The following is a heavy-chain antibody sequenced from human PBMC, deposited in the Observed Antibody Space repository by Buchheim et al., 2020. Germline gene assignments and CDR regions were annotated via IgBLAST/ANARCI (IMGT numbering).Heavy chain of an antibody. J-gene: IGHJ6*02. CDR3: ARGLGYSSSWYVMSYYYGMDV. CDR1: GYSFTTYG. V-gene: IGHV1-8*01. D-gene: IGHD6-13*01. Sequence: QVQLVQSGAEVKKPGASVKVSCKTSGYSFTTYGIHWVRQAPGQGLEWLGWINPSTDDTGYAQKFQGRLTMTTSTSISTAYMELSGLRSDDTAVYYCARGLGYSSSWYVMSYYYGMDVWGQGTT. CDR2: INPSTDDT.